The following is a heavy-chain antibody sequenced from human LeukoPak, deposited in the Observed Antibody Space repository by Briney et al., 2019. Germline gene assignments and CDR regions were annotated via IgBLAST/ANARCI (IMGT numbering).Heavy chain of an antibody. Sequence: GGSLRLSCAASGFTFDDYGMSWVRHAPGKGLEWVSGINWNGGSTGYADSVEGRFTISRDNAKNSLYLQMNSLRAEDTALYYCARDMTTVTTPGYWGQGTLVTVSS. CDR2: INWNGGST. CDR1: GFTFDDYG. CDR3: ARDMTTVTTPGY. D-gene: IGHD4-17*01. V-gene: IGHV3-20*04. J-gene: IGHJ4*02.